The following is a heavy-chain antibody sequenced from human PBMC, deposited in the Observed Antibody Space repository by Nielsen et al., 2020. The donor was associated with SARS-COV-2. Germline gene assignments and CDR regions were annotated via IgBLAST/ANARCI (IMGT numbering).Heavy chain of an antibody. D-gene: IGHD4-17*01. CDR1: GFTFDDYA. CDR2: ISWNSGSI. Sequence: GGSLRLSCAVSGFTFDDYAMHWVRQAPGKGLEWVSGISWNSGSIGYADSVKGRFTISRDNAKNSLYLQMNSLRAEDTAFYYCAKVYGDYVGFFDVWGRGTLVTVSS. V-gene: IGHV3-9*01. CDR3: AKVYGDYVGFFDV. J-gene: IGHJ2*01.